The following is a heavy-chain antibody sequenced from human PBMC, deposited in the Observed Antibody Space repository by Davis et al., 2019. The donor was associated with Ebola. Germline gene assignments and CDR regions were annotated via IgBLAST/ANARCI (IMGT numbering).Heavy chain of an antibody. D-gene: IGHD1-7*01. Sequence: SVKVSCKASGYTFTSYDINWVRQAPGQGLEWMARILPTFGTANYAQKFQGRVTITADKSTSTAYMELSSLRSEDTAVYYCARGRNWNYLFDPWGQGTLVTVSS. CDR3: ARGRNWNYLFDP. CDR1: GYTFTSYD. CDR2: ILPTFGTA. J-gene: IGHJ5*02. V-gene: IGHV1-69*06.